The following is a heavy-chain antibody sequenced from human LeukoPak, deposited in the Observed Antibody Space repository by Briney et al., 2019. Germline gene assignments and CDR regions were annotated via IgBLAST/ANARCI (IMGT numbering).Heavy chain of an antibody. CDR3: ARAFGPEYSSGWYYYFDY. CDR2: INSDGSST. CDR1: GFTFSSYL. Sequence: PGGSLRLSCAASGFTFSSYLMHWVRQAPGKGLVWVSRINSDGSSTSYADSVKGRFTISRDNAKNTLYLQMNSLRAEDTAVYYCARAFGPEYSSGWYYYFDYWGQGTLVTVSS. D-gene: IGHD6-19*01. V-gene: IGHV3-74*01. J-gene: IGHJ4*02.